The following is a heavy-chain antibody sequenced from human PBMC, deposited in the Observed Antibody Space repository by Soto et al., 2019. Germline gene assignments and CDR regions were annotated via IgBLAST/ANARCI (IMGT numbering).Heavy chain of an antibody. CDR2: IRNKANSYTT. D-gene: IGHD3-9*01. J-gene: IGHJ4*02. CDR1: GFTFSDHY. CDR3: TRGSLLTDIYDHDN. V-gene: IGHV3-72*01. Sequence: PGGSLRLSCAASGFTFSDHYMDWVRQAPGKGLEWVGRIRNKANSYTTEYAASVKGRFTISRDDSENTLFLQMNSLQTEDTGVYYCTRGSLLTDIYDHDNWGQGTLVTVSS.